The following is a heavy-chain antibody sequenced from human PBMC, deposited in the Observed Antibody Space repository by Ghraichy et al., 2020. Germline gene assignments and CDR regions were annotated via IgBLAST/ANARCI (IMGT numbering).Heavy chain of an antibody. V-gene: IGHV4-34*01. CDR1: GGSFSGYY. CDR2: INHSGST. Sequence: SETLSLTCAVYGGSFSGYYWSWIRQPPGKGLEWIGEINHSGSTNYNPSLKSRVTISVDTSKNQFSLKLSSVTAADTAVYYCARGGGRYCSSTSCYREKGRYYYYYGMDVWGQGTTVTVSS. CDR3: ARGGGRYCSSTSCYREKGRYYYYYGMDV. J-gene: IGHJ6*02. D-gene: IGHD2-2*01.